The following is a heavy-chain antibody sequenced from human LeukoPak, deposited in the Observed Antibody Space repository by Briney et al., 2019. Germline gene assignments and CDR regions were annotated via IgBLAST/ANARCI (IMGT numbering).Heavy chain of an antibody. CDR3: ARRWGGSPFDY. CDR2: IYYSGST. D-gene: IGHD3-16*01. Sequence: SETLSLTCAVSGGSISSSSYYWGWIRQPPGKGLEWIGSIYYSGSTYYNPSLKSRVTISVDTSKNQFSLKLSSVTAADTAVYYCARRWGGSPFDYWGQGTLVTVSS. V-gene: IGHV4-39*01. J-gene: IGHJ4*02. CDR1: GGSISSSSYY.